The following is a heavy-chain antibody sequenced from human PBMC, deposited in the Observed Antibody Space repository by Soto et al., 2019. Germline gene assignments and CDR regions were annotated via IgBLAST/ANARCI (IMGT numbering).Heavy chain of an antibody. J-gene: IGHJ6*03. CDR2: IKSDGITT. D-gene: IGHD3-16*01. CDR1: GFTFSSYW. CDR3: ARGALYAFYLDV. Sequence: EVQLVESGGGLVQPGGSLRLSCAASGFTFSSYWLHWVRQAPGKRLMWVSRIKSDGITTNYADSVKGRFTISRDNARNTVYLQMNSLRGDDTAVYFCARGALYAFYLDVWGKGTTVTVSS. V-gene: IGHV3-74*01.